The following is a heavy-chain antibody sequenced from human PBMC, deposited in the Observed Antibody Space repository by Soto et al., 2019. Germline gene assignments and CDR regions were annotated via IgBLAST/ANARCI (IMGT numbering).Heavy chain of an antibody. V-gene: IGHV3-11*05. CDR3: ARGDPPVWFGE. CDR2: ISSSSSYT. J-gene: IGHJ6*02. CDR1: GFTFSDYY. Sequence: QVQLVESGGGLVKPGGSLRLSCAASGFTFSDYYMSWIRQAPGKGLEWVSYISSSSSYTNYADSVKGRFTISRDNAKNSLYLQMNSLRAEDSAVYDWARGDPPVWFGEGGQGTTVTVSS. D-gene: IGHD3-10*01.